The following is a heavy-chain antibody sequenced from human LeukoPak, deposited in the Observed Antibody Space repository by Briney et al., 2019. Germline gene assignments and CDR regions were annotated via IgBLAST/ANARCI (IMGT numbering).Heavy chain of an antibody. J-gene: IGHJ5*02. Sequence: GGSLRPSCAASGFTFSKSDMIWVRQAPGKGLEWVSIISASGATTFYADSVRGRFTISRDNSENTLYLELNSLRDEDTAMYHCAKKGTSWSPRFDPWGQGILVTVSS. D-gene: IGHD6-13*01. CDR2: ISASGATT. CDR3: AKKGTSWSPRFDP. V-gene: IGHV3-23*01. CDR1: GFTFSKSD.